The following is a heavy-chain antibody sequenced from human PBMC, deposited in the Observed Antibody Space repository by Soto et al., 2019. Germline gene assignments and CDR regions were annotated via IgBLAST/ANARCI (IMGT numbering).Heavy chain of an antibody. CDR3: ARDLGDAFDM. CDR1: AYTFTSYG. Sequence: QVQLVQSGAEVKKPGASVKVSCKASAYTFTSYGISWVRQAPGQGLEWMGWISAYNGNTHYARRLQGRVTMTTDTSTSTAYMELRSLSSDDTDVYYCARDLGDAFDMWGQGTMVTVSS. V-gene: IGHV1-18*01. J-gene: IGHJ3*02. CDR2: ISAYNGNT.